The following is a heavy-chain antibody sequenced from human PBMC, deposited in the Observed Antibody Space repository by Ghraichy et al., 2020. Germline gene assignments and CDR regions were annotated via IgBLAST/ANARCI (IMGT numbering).Heavy chain of an antibody. Sequence: SVKVSCKASGGTFSSYAITWVRQAPGQGLEWMGGIIPIFDTANYAQKFQGRVTITADESTSTAYMELSSLRSEDTAVYYCARVPRDILTGYYSSNYFDYWGQGTLVTVSS. J-gene: IGHJ4*02. V-gene: IGHV1-69*13. CDR1: GGTFSSYA. CDR3: ARVPRDILTGYYSSNYFDY. D-gene: IGHD3-9*01. CDR2: IIPIFDTA.